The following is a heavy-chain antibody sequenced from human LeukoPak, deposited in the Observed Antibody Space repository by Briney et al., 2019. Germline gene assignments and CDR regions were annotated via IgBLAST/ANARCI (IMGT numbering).Heavy chain of an antibody. CDR1: GFTFSGSA. CDR2: IRSKANSYAT. J-gene: IGHJ4*02. V-gene: IGHV3-73*01. CDR3: ARDLYVGSGRNYTAH. D-gene: IGHD3-10*01. Sequence: GGSLRLSCAPSGFTFSGSAMHWVRQASGKGLEWVGRIRSKANSYATAYAASVKGRFTISRDDSNNTAYLQMNSLKTEDTAVYYCARDLYVGSGRNYTAHWGQGTLVTVSS.